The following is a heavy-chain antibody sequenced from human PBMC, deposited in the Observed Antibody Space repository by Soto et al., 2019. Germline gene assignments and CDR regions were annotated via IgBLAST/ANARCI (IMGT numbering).Heavy chain of an antibody. D-gene: IGHD3-10*01. Sequence: QLQLQVSGPGLVKPSETLSLTCTVSGGSISSMSYYWGWIRQPPGKGLEGIGRIYNCGTTYYNPALKIRVTITVDTSKNQFTLKLISVTAADTAVYYCATLWGQDWGQGTLVTVSS. V-gene: IGHV4-39*01. J-gene: IGHJ4*02. CDR1: GGSISSMSYY. CDR2: IYNCGTT. CDR3: ATLWGQD.